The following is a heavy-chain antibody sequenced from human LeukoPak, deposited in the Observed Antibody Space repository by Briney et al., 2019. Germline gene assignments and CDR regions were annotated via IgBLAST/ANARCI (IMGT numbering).Heavy chain of an antibody. CDR1: GGPFSGYY. J-gene: IGHJ4*02. CDR3: AREMGYSYGSFDY. CDR2: INYSGST. V-gene: IGHV4-34*01. D-gene: IGHD5-18*01. Sequence: SETLTLTCAVYGGPFSGYYWSWIRQPPGKGLEWFGEINYSGSTNFNPSLKSRVTIFVGTSKNQFSLKLSSATAADTAVYYCAREMGYSYGSFDYWGQGTLVTVSS.